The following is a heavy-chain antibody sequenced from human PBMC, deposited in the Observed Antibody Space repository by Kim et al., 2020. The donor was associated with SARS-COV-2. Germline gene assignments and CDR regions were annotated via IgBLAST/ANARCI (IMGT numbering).Heavy chain of an antibody. J-gene: IGHJ1*01. D-gene: IGHD3-10*01. Sequence: SETLSLTCSVSLGSISPFLWSWVRQPPGKGPEWLGLVNYTGSTKYNPSLKSRLIMSVDVSKNQISLKLTSLTAADTAVYFCAKEEGRECGLHYWGSGTL. CDR3: AKEEGRECGLHY. V-gene: IGHV4-59*01. CDR1: LGSISPFL. CDR2: VNYTGST.